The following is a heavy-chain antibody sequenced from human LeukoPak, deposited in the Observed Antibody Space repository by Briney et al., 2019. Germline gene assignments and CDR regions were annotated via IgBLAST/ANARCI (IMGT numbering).Heavy chain of an antibody. CDR2: ISWNSGSI. CDR1: GFTFDDYA. D-gene: IGHD3-16*02. J-gene: IGHJ4*02. Sequence: GRSLRLSCAASGFTFDDYAMHWVRQAPGKGLEWVSGISWNSGSIGYADSVKGRFTISRDRSKNSVYLQMNSLRPDDTALYYCAKDGGRYRFDFWGQGTMVTVSS. CDR3: AKDGGRYRFDF. V-gene: IGHV3-9*01.